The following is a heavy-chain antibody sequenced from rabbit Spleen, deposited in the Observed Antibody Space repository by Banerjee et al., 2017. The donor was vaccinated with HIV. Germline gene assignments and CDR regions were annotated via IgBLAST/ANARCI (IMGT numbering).Heavy chain of an antibody. CDR2: IYGDKGRP. CDR1: GFDLTTYY. CDR3: TRGGSGWYMGFSL. Sequence: QEQLKETGGGLVQPGGSLTLSCKASGFDLTTYYMNWVRQAPGKGLEWIGSIYGDKGRPYYASWVSGRFTITRSTSLNTVTLQMTSLTAADTATYFCTRGGSGWYMGFSLWGPGTLVTVS. D-gene: IGHD1-1*01. V-gene: IGHV1S47*01. J-gene: IGHJ4*01.